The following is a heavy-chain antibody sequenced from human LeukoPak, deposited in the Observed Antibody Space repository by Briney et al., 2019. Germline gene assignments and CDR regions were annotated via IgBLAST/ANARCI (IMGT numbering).Heavy chain of an antibody. D-gene: IGHD1-26*01. V-gene: IGHV4-38-2*01. Sequence: SETLSLTCAVSGYSISSGYYWGWIRQPPGKGLEWIGSIYHSGSTYYNPSLKSRVTISVDTPKNQFSLKLGSVTAADTAVYYCARRWDGKTFDYSGQGTLVTVSS. CDR2: IYHSGST. CDR1: GYSISSGYY. J-gene: IGHJ4*02. CDR3: ARRWDGKTFDY.